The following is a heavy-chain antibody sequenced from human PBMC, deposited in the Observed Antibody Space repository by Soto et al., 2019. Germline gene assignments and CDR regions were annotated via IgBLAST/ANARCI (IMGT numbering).Heavy chain of an antibody. CDR1: GFTVTNYE. J-gene: IGHJ4*02. V-gene: IGHV3-48*03. CDR3: ARGNYGDAFDF. CDR2: INGGGTSI. Sequence: WGSLRLSCAASGFTVTNYEISWVRQAPGKGLEWVSYINGGGTSIKYADSVKGRFTMSRDNARNSLYLQMNSLRDEDTAVYYCARGNYGDAFDFWGQGTLVTVSS. D-gene: IGHD4-17*01.